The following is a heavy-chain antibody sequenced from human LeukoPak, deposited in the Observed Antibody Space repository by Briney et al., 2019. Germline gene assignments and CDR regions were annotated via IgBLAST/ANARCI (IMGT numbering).Heavy chain of an antibody. CDR1: GFTFSSYG. CDR3: TTDRARDSNDY. Sequence: GGSLRLSCAASGFTFSSYGMSWVRQAPGKGLEWVSAISGSGGSTYYADSVKGRFTISRDNSKNTLYLQMNSLKTEDTAVYYCTTDRARDSNDYWGQGTLVTVSS. D-gene: IGHD2-21*02. CDR2: ISGSGGST. V-gene: IGHV3-23*01. J-gene: IGHJ4*02.